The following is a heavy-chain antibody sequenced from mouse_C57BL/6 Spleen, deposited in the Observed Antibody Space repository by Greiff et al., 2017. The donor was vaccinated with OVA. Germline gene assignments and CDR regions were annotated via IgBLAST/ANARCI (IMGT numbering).Heavy chain of an antibody. J-gene: IGHJ4*01. CDR2: ISSGGDYI. V-gene: IGHV5-9-1*02. CDR3: TRVRGGDAMDD. Sequence: EVQVVESGEGLVKPGGSLKLSCAASGFTFSSYAMSWVRQTPEKRLEWVAYISSGGDYIYYADTVKGRFTISRDNARNTLYLQMSSLKSEDTAMDDCTRVRGGDAMDDWGQGTSVTVSS. CDR1: GFTFSSYA.